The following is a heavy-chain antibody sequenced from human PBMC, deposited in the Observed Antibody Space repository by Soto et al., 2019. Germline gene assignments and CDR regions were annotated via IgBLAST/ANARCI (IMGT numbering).Heavy chain of an antibody. CDR3: ARQMTTAYFDY. J-gene: IGHJ4*02. D-gene: IGHD4-4*01. CDR1: GFTFSSYE. CDR2: ISSSGSTI. V-gene: IGHV3-48*03. Sequence: XVSLRLSCAASGFTFSSYEMNWVRQAPGKGLEWVSYISSSGSTIYYADSVKGRFTISRDNAKNSLYLQMNSLRAEDTAVYYCARQMTTAYFDYWGQGTLVTVSS.